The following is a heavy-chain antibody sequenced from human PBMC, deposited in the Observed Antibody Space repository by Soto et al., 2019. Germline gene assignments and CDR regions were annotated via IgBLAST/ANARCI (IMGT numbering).Heavy chain of an antibody. D-gene: IGHD1-26*01. J-gene: IGHJ1*01. CDR2: ITGSGGST. CDR1: GFTFSDYP. V-gene: IGHV3-23*01. Sequence: EVQLLESGGGLVQPGGSLRLSCAASGFTFSDYPMSWVRQAPGKDLEWVSAITGSGGSTYYTDSVKGRFTISRDNSKNTLYLQLNSLRVEDTAVYYCAKVVGGLPLQDWGQGTLVTVSS. CDR3: AKVVGGLPLQD.